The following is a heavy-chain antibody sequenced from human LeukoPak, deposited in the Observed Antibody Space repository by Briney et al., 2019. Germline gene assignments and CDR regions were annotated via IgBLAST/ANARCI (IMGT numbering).Heavy chain of an antibody. J-gene: IGHJ4*02. CDR1: GFTFSGYW. V-gene: IGHV3-74*01. CDR3: ANALGAHYFDS. CDR2: INSDGSST. D-gene: IGHD1-26*01. Sequence: GGSLRLSCAASGFTFSGYWMHWVRQAPGKGLVWVSRINSDGSSTSYADSVKGRFTISRDSAKNSLYLQMNSLRAEDTAVYYCANALGAHYFDSWGQGTLVTVSS.